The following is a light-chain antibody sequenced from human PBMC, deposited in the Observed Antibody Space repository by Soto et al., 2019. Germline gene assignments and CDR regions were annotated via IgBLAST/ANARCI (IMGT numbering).Light chain of an antibody. V-gene: IGLV4-69*01. CDR2: LNTDGSH. CDR3: QTWGTGPWV. J-gene: IGLJ3*02. Sequence: QPVLTQSPSASASLGASVKLTCTLSSGHSNYAIAWHQQQPEKGPRHLMKLNTDGSHSKGDGIPDRFSGSSSGAERYLTISSLQSEDEADYYCQTWGTGPWVFGGGTKLTVL. CDR1: SGHSNYA.